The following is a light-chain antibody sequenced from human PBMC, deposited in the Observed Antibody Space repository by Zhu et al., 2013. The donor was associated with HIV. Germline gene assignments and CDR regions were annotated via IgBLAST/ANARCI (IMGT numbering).Light chain of an antibody. CDR3: AAWDDSLNGVV. CDR1: SSNIGRNP. V-gene: IGLV1-44*01. Sequence: QSVLTQSPSVSGPPGQRVIISCSGSSSNIGRNPVSWYQQLPGTAPKLLIYTNNQWPSGVPDRFSGSKSGTSASLAISGLQSEDEADYYCAAWDDSLNGVVFGGGTKVTV. J-gene: IGLJ3*02. CDR2: TNN.